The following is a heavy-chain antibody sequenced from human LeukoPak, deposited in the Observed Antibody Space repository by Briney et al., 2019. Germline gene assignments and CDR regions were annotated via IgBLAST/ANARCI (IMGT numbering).Heavy chain of an antibody. CDR2: VYYSGST. V-gene: IGHV4-59*08. J-gene: IGHJ3*02. Sequence: SSETLSLTCTVSGGSINNYYWSWIRQPPGKAVEWIGYVYYSGSTNYNPSLKSRVTISVDTSNNQFSLKLSSVTAADTAVYYCARRNNFNYEGRAFDIWGQGTMVTVSS. CDR3: ARRNNFNYEGRAFDI. D-gene: IGHD1-7*01. CDR1: GGSINNYY.